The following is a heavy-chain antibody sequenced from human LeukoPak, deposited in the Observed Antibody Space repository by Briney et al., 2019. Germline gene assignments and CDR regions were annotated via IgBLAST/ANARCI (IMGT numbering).Heavy chain of an antibody. Sequence: PGGSLRLSCAASGFTFDDYAMYWVRQAPGKGLEWVSGISWNSGSIAYGDSVKGRFTISRDNAKNSLYLQMNSLRPEDTALYYCAKDANLKVTTHSFDYWGQGTLVTVSS. V-gene: IGHV3-9*01. CDR2: ISWNSGSI. D-gene: IGHD4-17*01. CDR1: GFTFDDYA. CDR3: AKDANLKVTTHSFDY. J-gene: IGHJ4*02.